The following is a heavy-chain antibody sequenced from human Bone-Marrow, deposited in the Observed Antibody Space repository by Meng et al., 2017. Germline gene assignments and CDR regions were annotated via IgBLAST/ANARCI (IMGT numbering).Heavy chain of an antibody. D-gene: IGHD2-15*01. CDR1: GYNFPDYY. Sequence: ASVKVSCKPSGYNFPDYYIHWVRRAPGQGLEWMGRINPKSGDTHYAQKFQARVTMTRDTSISTAYMELSRLRSDDTAVYYCARVSPYCSGGSCYPGAFDIWGQGTMVTVSS. CDR3: ARVSPYCSGGSCYPGAFDI. CDR2: INPKSGDT. V-gene: IGHV1-2*06. J-gene: IGHJ3*02.